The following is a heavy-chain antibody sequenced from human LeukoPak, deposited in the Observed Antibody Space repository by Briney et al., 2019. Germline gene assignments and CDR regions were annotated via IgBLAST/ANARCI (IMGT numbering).Heavy chain of an antibody. J-gene: IGHJ5*02. CDR2: INHSRST. CDR1: GGSFSGYY. CDR3: ARDIAPGIAAAYNWFDP. V-gene: IGHV4-34*01. Sequence: PSETLSLTCAVYGGSFSGYYWSWIRQPPGKGLEWIGEINHSRSTNYNPSLKSRVTISVDTSKNQFSLKLSSVTAADTAVYYCARDIAPGIAAAYNWFDPWGQGTLVTVSS. D-gene: IGHD6-13*01.